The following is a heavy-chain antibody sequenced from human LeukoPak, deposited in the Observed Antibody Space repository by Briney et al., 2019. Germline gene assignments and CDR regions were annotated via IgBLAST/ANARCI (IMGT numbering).Heavy chain of an antibody. Sequence: SETLSLTCTVSGYSISSGYYWGWIRQPPGKGLEWIGSIYHSGSTYYNPSLKSRVTISVDTSKNQFSLKLSSVTAADTAVYYCAGLLGNWFDPWGQGTLVTVSS. CDR3: AGLLGNWFDP. J-gene: IGHJ5*02. D-gene: IGHD7-27*01. CDR1: GYSISSGYY. CDR2: IYHSGST. V-gene: IGHV4-38-2*02.